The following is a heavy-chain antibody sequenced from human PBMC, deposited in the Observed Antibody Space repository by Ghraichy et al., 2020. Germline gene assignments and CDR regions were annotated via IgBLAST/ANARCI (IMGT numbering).Heavy chain of an antibody. CDR1: GFTFSSYA. V-gene: IGHV3-23*01. Sequence: GGSLRLSCAASGFTFSSYAMSWVRQAPGKGLEWVSSIGGSGGSTYYADSVKGRFTISRDNSKNTLYLQMNSLRAEDMAVYYCAKKAGTWIQIYHVDYWGQGTLVTVSS. CDR2: IGGSGGST. J-gene: IGHJ4*02. CDR3: AKKAGTWIQIYHVDY. D-gene: IGHD5-18*01.